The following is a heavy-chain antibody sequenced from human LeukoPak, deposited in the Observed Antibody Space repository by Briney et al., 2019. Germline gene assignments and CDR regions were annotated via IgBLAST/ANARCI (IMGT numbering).Heavy chain of an antibody. Sequence: ASVKVSCKASGYTFTSYDFNWVRQAPGQGLEWMGIINPTGGSTTYAQKFQGRVTMTRDTSTSTVYMELSSLRSDDTAVYYCARTAARRFDYWGQGTLVTVSS. J-gene: IGHJ4*02. CDR3: ARTAARRFDY. D-gene: IGHD6-6*01. CDR2: INPTGGST. V-gene: IGHV1-46*01. CDR1: GYTFTSYD.